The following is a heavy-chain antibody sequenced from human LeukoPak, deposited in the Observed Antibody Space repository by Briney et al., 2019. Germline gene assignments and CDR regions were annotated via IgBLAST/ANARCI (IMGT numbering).Heavy chain of an antibody. CDR3: ASKNIVGATFDY. CDR2: IYHSGST. D-gene: IGHD1-26*01. CDR1: GGSISSGGYS. Sequence: PSQTLSLTCAVSGGSISSGGYSWSWIRQPPGKGLEWIGYIYHSGSTYYNPSLKSRVTISADRSKNQFSLKLSSVTAADTAVYYCASKNIVGATFDYWGQGTLVTVSS. J-gene: IGHJ4*02. V-gene: IGHV4-30-2*01.